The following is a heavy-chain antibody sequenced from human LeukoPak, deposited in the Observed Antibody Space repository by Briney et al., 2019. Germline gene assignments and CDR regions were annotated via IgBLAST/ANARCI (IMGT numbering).Heavy chain of an antibody. D-gene: IGHD2-15*01. CDR2: IVPIFGTA. V-gene: IGHV1-69*05. Sequence: SVKVSCKASGGTFSSYAISWVRQAPGQGLEWMGGIVPIFGTANYAQKFQGRVTITTDESTSTAYMELSSLRSEDTAVYYCARADLCSGGSCYSGLGYYFDYWGQGTLVTVSS. J-gene: IGHJ4*02. CDR3: ARADLCSGGSCYSGLGYYFDY. CDR1: GGTFSSYA.